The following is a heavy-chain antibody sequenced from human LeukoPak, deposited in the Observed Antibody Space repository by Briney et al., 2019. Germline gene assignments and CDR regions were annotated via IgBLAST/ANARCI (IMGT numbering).Heavy chain of an antibody. CDR1: GYSFTSYW. CDR2: IYPGDSDS. V-gene: IGHV5-51*01. D-gene: IGHD6-19*01. CDR3: ARPTGQWLAMSPLGY. J-gene: IGHJ4*02. Sequence: GEPLKISCKGSGYSFTSYWIGWVRQMPGKGLEWMGIIYPGDSDSRYSPSFQGQVTISADKSISTAYLQWSSLKASDTAMYYCARPTGQWLAMSPLGYWGQGTLVTVSS.